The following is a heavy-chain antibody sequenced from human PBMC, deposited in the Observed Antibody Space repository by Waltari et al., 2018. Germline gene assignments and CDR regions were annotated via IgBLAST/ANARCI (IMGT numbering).Heavy chain of an antibody. D-gene: IGHD2-8*01. V-gene: IGHV3-21*01. Sequence: EVQLVESGGGLVKPGGSLRLSCAASGFTFSSYSMNWVRQAPGKGLEWVSSISSSSSYIYYADSVKGRFTISRDNAKNSLYLQMNSLRAEDTAVYYCARDSPIVPARYFDYWGQGTLVTVSS. CDR2: ISSSSSYI. J-gene: IGHJ4*02. CDR1: GFTFSSYS. CDR3: ARDSPIVPARYFDY.